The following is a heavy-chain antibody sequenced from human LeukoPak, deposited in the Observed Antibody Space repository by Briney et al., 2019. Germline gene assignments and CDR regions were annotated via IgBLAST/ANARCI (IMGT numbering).Heavy chain of an antibody. Sequence: SETLSLTCTVSGYSISSGYYRGWIRQPPGKGLEWIGSIYHSGSTYYNPSLKSRVTISVDTSKNQFSLKLSSVTAADTAVYYCARSIAAAGTHYFDYWGQGTLVTVSS. J-gene: IGHJ4*02. CDR1: GYSISSGYY. CDR2: IYHSGST. CDR3: ARSIAAAGTHYFDY. D-gene: IGHD6-13*01. V-gene: IGHV4-38-2*02.